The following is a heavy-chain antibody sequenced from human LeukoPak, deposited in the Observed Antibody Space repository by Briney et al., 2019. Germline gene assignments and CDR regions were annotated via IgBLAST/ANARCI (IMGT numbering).Heavy chain of an antibody. Sequence: GSLRLSCAASGFTFSSYGMHWVRQAPGKGLEWVAVIWYDGSNKYYADSVKGRFTISRDNSKNTLYLQMNSLRAEDTAVYYCARTPTKYYFDYWGQGTLVTVSS. CDR1: GFTFSSYG. CDR3: ARTPTKYYFDY. CDR2: IWYDGSNK. V-gene: IGHV3-33*01. J-gene: IGHJ4*02.